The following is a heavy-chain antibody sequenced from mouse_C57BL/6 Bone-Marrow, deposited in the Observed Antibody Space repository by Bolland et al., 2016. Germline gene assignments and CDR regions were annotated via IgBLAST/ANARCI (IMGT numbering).Heavy chain of an antibody. CDR3: AHFLYDPFAY. J-gene: IGHJ3*01. Sequence: NGGTSYNQKFKGKATLTVDKSSSTAYMELRSLTSEDSAVYYCAHFLYDPFAYWGQGTLV. D-gene: IGHD2-3*01. V-gene: IGHV1-26*01. CDR2: NGGT.